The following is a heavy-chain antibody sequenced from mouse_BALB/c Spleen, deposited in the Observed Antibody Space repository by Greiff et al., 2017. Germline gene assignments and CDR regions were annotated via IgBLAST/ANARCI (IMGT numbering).Heavy chain of an antibody. CDR3: ARFQGPYGSSSAWFAY. CDR1: GFTFSSFG. Sequence: DVMLVESGGGLVQPGGSRKLSCAASGFTFSSFGMHWVRQAPEKGLEWVAYISSGSSTIYYADTVKGRFTISRDNPKNTLFLQMTSLRSEDTAMYYCARFQGPYGSSSAWFAYWGQGTLVTVSA. CDR2: ISSGSSTI. V-gene: IGHV5-17*02. J-gene: IGHJ3*01. D-gene: IGHD1-1*01.